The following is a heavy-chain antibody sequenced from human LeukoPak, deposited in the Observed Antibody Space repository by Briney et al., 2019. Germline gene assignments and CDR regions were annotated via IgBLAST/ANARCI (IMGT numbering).Heavy chain of an antibody. V-gene: IGHV4-30-4*01. Sequence: SQTLSLTCTVSGGSISSGDYYWSWIRQPPGKGLEWIGYIYYSGSTYYNPSLKSRVTISVDTFKNQFSLKLSSVTAADTAVYYCARVYDSSGSLDYWGQGTLVTVSS. CDR2: IYYSGST. CDR3: ARVYDSSGSLDY. CDR1: GGSISSGDYY. J-gene: IGHJ4*02. D-gene: IGHD3-22*01.